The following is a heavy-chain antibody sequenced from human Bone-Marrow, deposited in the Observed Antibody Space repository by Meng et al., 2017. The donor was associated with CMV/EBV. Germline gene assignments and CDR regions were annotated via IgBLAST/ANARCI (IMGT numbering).Heavy chain of an antibody. Sequence: GESLKISCKASEYTFTVYYMHWVRQAPGQGLEWMGWINPNTGGTNYVQRFQGTVTMTRDTSISTAYMELSRLRFDDTAVYYCARDSGKYGSGSYNVYWGQGTLVTVSS. CDR2: INPNTGGT. V-gene: IGHV1-2*02. CDR3: ARDSGKYGSGSYNVY. J-gene: IGHJ4*02. D-gene: IGHD3-10*01. CDR1: EYTFTVYY.